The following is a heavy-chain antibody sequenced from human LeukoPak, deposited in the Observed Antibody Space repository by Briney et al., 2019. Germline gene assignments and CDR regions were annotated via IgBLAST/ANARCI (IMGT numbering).Heavy chain of an antibody. V-gene: IGHV1-2*02. CDR1: GYTLTDYH. Sequence: ASVKVSCKASGYTLTDYHIHWVRQAPGQGLEWMGWINCNSGATHYAQKFQGRVTMTRDTSISTTHMDLTSLTSDDTAVYYCGRESGGGTTREDWLDPWGQGTLVTVSS. J-gene: IGHJ5*02. CDR2: INCNSGAT. D-gene: IGHD1-1*01. CDR3: GRESGGGTTREDWLDP.